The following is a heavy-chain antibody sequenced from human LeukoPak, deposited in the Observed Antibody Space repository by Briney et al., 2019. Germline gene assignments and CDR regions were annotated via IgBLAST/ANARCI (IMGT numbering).Heavy chain of an antibody. CDR3: AKSSGSYIEGLFDY. D-gene: IGHD1-26*01. CDR1: GFTFSSYA. Sequence: QPGGSLRLSCAASGFTFSSYAMSWVRQAPGKGLEWVSAISGSGGSTHYADSVKGRFTISRDNSKNTLYLQMNSLRAEDTAVYYCAKSSGSYIEGLFDYWGQGTLVTVSS. CDR2: ISGSGGST. V-gene: IGHV3-23*01. J-gene: IGHJ4*02.